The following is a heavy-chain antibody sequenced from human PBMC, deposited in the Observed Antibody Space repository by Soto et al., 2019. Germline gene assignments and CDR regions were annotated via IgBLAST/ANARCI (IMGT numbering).Heavy chain of an antibody. V-gene: IGHV1-69*01. Sequence: VKVSCKAAAGTFSSYAISWVRQAPGQGLEWMGGIIPIFGTANYAQKFQGRVTITADESTSTAYMELSSLRSEDTAVYYCARDEGAKYYYFWSGSYEYYGMAVWGQGTTVIVSS. J-gene: IGHJ6*02. CDR1: AGTFSSYA. D-gene: IGHD3-3*01. CDR3: ARDEGAKYYYFWSGSYEYYGMAV. CDR2: IIPIFGTA.